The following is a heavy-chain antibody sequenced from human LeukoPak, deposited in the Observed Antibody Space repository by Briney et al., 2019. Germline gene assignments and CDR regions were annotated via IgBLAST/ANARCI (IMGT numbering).Heavy chain of an antibody. V-gene: IGHV3-23*01. CDR3: ATRPFRRDAFDI. Sequence: SGGSLRLSCAASGFTFSSYAMSWVRQAPGKGLEWVSAISGSGGSTYYADSVKGRFTISRDNSKNTLYLQMNSLRAEDTAVYYCATRPFRRDAFDIWGQGTMVTVSS. J-gene: IGHJ3*02. D-gene: IGHD2/OR15-2a*01. CDR1: GFTFSSYA. CDR2: ISGSGGST.